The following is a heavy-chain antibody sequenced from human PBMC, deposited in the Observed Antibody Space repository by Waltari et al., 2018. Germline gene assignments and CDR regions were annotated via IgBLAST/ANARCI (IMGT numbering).Heavy chain of an antibody. CDR2: IKQDVSVK. J-gene: IGHJ4*02. D-gene: IGHD2-15*01. CDR3: ARDRGCSGGSCSTADY. Sequence: EVQLVESGGGLVQPGGSLRLSCAASGFTLSSYWLSWFGQAPGRGLGGGANIKQDVSVKYYVDPVTGRVTISRDNAKNSLYLQMNSLRAEDTAVYYCARDRGCSGGSCSTADYWGQGTLVTVSS. V-gene: IGHV3-7*01. CDR1: GFTLSSYW.